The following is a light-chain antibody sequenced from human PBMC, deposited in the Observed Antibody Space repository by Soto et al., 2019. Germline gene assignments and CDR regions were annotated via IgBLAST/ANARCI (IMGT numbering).Light chain of an antibody. CDR2: VVT. J-gene: IGLJ1*01. CDR3: SSYAGTNNYV. CDR1: SIDVGDSDF. Sequence: QSVLTQPRSVSGSPGQSVTISCTGTSIDVGDSDFVSWYQQHPGKAPKLMIYVVTKRPSGVPDRFSGSKSGNTASLTVSGLQAEDEADYYRSSYAGTNNYVFGTGTKVTVL. V-gene: IGLV2-8*01.